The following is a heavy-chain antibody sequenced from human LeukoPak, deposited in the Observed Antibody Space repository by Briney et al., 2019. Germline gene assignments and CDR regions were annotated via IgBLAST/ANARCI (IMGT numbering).Heavy chain of an antibody. CDR3: AKGAQRVYCGGDCYTPTLGY. J-gene: IGHJ4*02. Sequence: PGRSLRLSCAASGFTFSSYAMHWVRQAPGKGLEWVAVISYDGSNKYYADSVKGRFTISRDNSKNTLYLQMNSLRAEDTAVYYCAKGAQRVYCGGDCYTPTLGYWGQGTLVTVSS. V-gene: IGHV3-30-3*01. CDR2: ISYDGSNK. D-gene: IGHD2-21*02. CDR1: GFTFSSYA.